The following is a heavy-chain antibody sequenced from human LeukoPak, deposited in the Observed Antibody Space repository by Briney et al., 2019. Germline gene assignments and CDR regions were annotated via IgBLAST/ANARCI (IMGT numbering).Heavy chain of an antibody. CDR3: ARSAAAGSYYYYYGMDV. CDR2: IVVGSGNT. D-gene: IGHD6-13*01. Sequence: GTSVKVSCKASGFTFTTSAVQWVRQARGQRLEWIGRIVVGSGNTDHAQKFQGRLTITRDISTSTAYMELSSLTSDDTAVYYCARSAAAGSYYYYYGMDVWGQGTTVTVSS. CDR1: GFTFTTSA. V-gene: IGHV1-58*01. J-gene: IGHJ6*02.